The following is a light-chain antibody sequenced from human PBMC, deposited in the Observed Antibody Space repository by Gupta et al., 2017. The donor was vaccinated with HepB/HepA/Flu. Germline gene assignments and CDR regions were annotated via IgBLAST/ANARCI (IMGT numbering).Light chain of an antibody. CDR3: QQYNSYSRT. J-gene: IGKJ1*01. CDR2: KAP. V-gene: IGKV1-5*03. Sequence: DIQMTQSPSTLSASVGDRVTITCRASQSISSWLAWYQQKPGKAPKVLIYKAPNLESGVPSRFSGSGSGTEFTLTINSLQPDDFATYYCQQYNSYSRTFGQGTKVEIK. CDR1: QSISSW.